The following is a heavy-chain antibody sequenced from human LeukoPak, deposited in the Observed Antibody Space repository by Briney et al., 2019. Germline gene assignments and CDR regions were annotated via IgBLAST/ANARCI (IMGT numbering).Heavy chain of an antibody. V-gene: IGHV3-23*01. Sequence: GGSLRLSCAASGFTLNTFTMIWVRQAPGKGLEWVSAISGSGGSTYYADSVKGRFTISRDNSKNTLYLQMNSLRAEDTAVYYCAKDEVGATGNWFDPWGQGTLVTVSS. D-gene: IGHD1-26*01. CDR1: GFTLNTFT. J-gene: IGHJ5*02. CDR3: AKDEVGATGNWFDP. CDR2: ISGSGGST.